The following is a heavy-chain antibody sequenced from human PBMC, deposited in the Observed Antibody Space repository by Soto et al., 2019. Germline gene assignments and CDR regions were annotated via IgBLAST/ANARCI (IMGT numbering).Heavy chain of an antibody. CDR1: GASFTGYI. D-gene: IGHD4-17*01. J-gene: IGHJ6*02. CDR2: INHSGGT. V-gene: IGHV4-34*01. CDR3: AKGGDYPNSYYYYGMDV. Sequence: SETLSLTCGVSGASFTGYIWSWIRQPPGKGLEWVGEINHSGGTNYNPSLKSRVTISVDTSKNQFSLKLSSVTAADTAVYYCAKGGDYPNSYYYYGMDVWGQGTTVTVSS.